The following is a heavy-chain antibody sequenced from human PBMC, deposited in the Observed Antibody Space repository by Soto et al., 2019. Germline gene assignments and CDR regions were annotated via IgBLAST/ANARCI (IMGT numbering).Heavy chain of an antibody. V-gene: IGHV4-39*01. Sequence: SETLSLTCTVSGGSISDDTYYWGWIRQPPGKGLEWIGSMYYSGTSSYNPSLESRVTMSVDTSKKQLSLRLRSVTATDTAVYYCALRSMAVVPEYWGQGTLVTVSS. CDR1: GGSISDDTYY. D-gene: IGHD3-22*01. CDR3: ALRSMAVVPEY. CDR2: MYYSGTS. J-gene: IGHJ4*02.